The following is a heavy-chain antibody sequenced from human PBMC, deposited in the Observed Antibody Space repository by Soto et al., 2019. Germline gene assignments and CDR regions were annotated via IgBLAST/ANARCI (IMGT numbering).Heavy chain of an antibody. J-gene: IGHJ6*02. CDR2: IDPSDSYT. D-gene: IGHD2-15*01. Sequence: GESLKISCKGSGYSFTSYWISWVRQMPGKGLEWMGRIDPSDSYTNYRPSFQGHVTISADKSISTAYLQWSSPKASDTAMYYCARRLKDGNGMDVWGQGTTVTVSS. V-gene: IGHV5-10-1*01. CDR1: GYSFTSYW. CDR3: ARRLKDGNGMDV.